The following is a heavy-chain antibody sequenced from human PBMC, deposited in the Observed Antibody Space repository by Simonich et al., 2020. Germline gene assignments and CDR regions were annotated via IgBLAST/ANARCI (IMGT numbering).Heavy chain of an antibody. CDR2: ISYDGSNK. CDR3: AREGLLLDAFDI. V-gene: IGHV3-30*07. J-gene: IGHJ3*02. D-gene: IGHD2-15*01. Sequence: QVQLVESGGGVVQPGRSLRLSCAASGFTFSSYAMHWVSQAPGKGREWVAVISYDGSNKYYAEAVKGRFTISRDNSKNTLYLQMNSLRAEDTAVYYCAREGLLLDAFDIWGQGTMVTVSS. CDR1: GFTFSSYA.